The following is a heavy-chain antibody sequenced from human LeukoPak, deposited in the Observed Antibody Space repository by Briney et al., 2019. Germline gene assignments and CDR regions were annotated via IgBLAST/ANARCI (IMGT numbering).Heavy chain of an antibody. V-gene: IGHV4-4*02. CDR1: GGSISSSNW. CDR2: IYHSGST. J-gene: IGHJ5*02. Sequence: SETLSLTCAVSGGSISSSNWWSWVRQPPGKGLEWIGEIYHSGSTNYNPSLKSRVTISVDKSKSQFSLKLSSVTAADTAVYYCASRYFDWFPLGGWFDPWGQGTLVTVSS. D-gene: IGHD3-9*01. CDR3: ASRYFDWFPLGGWFDP.